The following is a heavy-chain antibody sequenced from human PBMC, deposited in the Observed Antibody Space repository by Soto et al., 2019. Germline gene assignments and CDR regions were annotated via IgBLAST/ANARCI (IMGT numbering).Heavy chain of an antibody. V-gene: IGHV1-18*01. CDR3: AREVEVSYSPADF. D-gene: IGHD3-10*01. CDR1: GYTFTDHG. Sequence: QVQLVQSGPEVKKPGASVTVSCKTSGYTFTDHGIDWVRQAPGQGLEWVGLVSSYNGNRNYAENLKFRVIMTPDASTSTGDMELRGLRSDDTAGDYGAREVEVSYSPADFWGQGTPVTVSS. CDR2: VSSYNGNR. J-gene: IGHJ4*02.